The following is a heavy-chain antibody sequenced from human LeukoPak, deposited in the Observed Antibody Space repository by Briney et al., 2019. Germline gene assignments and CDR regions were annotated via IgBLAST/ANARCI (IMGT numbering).Heavy chain of an antibody. V-gene: IGHV4-4*02. CDR2: ISPSGTT. J-gene: IGHJ3*02. CDR3: ARVAYGRLVATSQAFDI. D-gene: IGHD5-12*01. Sequence: SETLSLTCAVSDVSIFRSNWWSWVRQPPGKGLEWIGQISPSGTTNYSPSLKSRVTISVDESKTQFSLKLSSVTAADTAVYYCARVAYGRLVATSQAFDIWGQGTMVTVSS. CDR1: DVSIFRSNW.